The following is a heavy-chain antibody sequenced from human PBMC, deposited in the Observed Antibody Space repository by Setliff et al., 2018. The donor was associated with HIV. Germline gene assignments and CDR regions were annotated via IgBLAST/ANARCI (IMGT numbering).Heavy chain of an antibody. Sequence: SETLSLTCTVSYGSMSDYYWSWIRQPPGRGLERIGEIYYSGSTNYNPSLKSRVTMSVHTSKNQFSLKLSSVTAADTAVYYCTRHYYDSSGYYYRNWGQGTLVTVSS. CDR3: TRHYYDSSGYYYRN. CDR2: IYYSGST. D-gene: IGHD3-22*01. J-gene: IGHJ4*02. CDR1: YGSMSDYY. V-gene: IGHV4-59*08.